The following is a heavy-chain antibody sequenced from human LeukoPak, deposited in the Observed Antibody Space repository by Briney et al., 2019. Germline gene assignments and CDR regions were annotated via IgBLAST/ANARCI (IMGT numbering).Heavy chain of an antibody. V-gene: IGHV4-30-4*08. D-gene: IGHD2-2*01. CDR2: IYYSGST. CDR1: GGSISSGDYY. Sequence: PSETLSLTCTVSGGSISSGDYYWSWIRQPPGKGLEWIGYIYYSGSTYYNPSLKSRVTISVDTSKNQFSLKLSSVTAADTAVYYCARSPRSQLLSHWGQGTLVTVSS. CDR3: ARSPRSQLLSH. J-gene: IGHJ4*02.